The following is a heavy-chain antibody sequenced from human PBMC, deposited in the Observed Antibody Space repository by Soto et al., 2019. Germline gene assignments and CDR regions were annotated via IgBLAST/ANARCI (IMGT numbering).Heavy chain of an antibody. D-gene: IGHD6-13*01. V-gene: IGHV3-48*02. CDR2: ISGSGSTM. Sequence: GGSLRLSCAASGFTFSSYSMNWVRQAPGKGLELISYISGSGSTMYYADSVKGRFTISRDNAKNSLYLQMSSLRDEDTAVYYCARDFSWSFDYWGQGTLVTVSS. CDR1: GFTFSSYS. CDR3: ARDFSWSFDY. J-gene: IGHJ4*02.